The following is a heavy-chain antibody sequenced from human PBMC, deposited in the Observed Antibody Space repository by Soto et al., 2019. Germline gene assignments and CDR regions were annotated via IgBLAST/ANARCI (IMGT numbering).Heavy chain of an antibody. CDR2: IKQVGSEK. CDR1: GFTFSTSW. J-gene: IGHJ4*02. Sequence: EVQLLEAGGGLVQPGGSLRLSCAASGFTFSTSWMAWGRQAPGRGRAWVAVIKQVGSEKNYVDSVKGRATISRDNAKSSLYLQMNSLRAEDTAVYYCARDPYDGAIDYWGLGTLVTVSS. V-gene: IGHV3-7*01. D-gene: IGHD5-12*01. CDR3: ARDPYDGAIDY.